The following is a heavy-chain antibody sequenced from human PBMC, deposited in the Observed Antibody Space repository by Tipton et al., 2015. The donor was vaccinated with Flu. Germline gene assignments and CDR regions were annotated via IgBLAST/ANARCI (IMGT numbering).Heavy chain of an antibody. Sequence: GSLRLSCAASGFTFSDYYMSWIRQAPGKGQEWVSYISSSGSTIYYADSVKGRFTISRDNAKNSLYLQMNSLRAEDTAVYYCARDLRFTVTTYPDYWGQGTLVTVSS. J-gene: IGHJ4*02. CDR1: GFTFSDYY. CDR2: ISSSGSTI. D-gene: IGHD4-17*01. CDR3: ARDLRFTVTTYPDY. V-gene: IGHV3-11*01.